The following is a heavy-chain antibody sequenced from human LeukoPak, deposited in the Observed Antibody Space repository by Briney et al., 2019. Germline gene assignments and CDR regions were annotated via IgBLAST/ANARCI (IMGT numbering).Heavy chain of an antibody. CDR3: ARHAWSGLTRILVRGVIKEIDY. Sequence: SETLSLTCTVSGGSISSSSYYWSWIRQPPGKGLEWIGYIYYSGSTNYNPSLKSRVTISVDTSKNQFSLKLSSVTAADTAVYYCARHAWSGLTRILVRGVIKEIDYWGQGTLVTVSS. D-gene: IGHD3-10*01. CDR1: GGSISSSSYY. CDR2: IYYSGST. V-gene: IGHV4-61*05. J-gene: IGHJ4*02.